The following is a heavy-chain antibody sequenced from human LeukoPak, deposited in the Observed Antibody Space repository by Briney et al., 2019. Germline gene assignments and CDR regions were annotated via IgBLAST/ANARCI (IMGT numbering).Heavy chain of an antibody. CDR1: GGSISSGGYS. V-gene: IGHV4-30-2*01. D-gene: IGHD1-26*01. CDR3: ARDLPGSGSYYYYYYMDV. CDR2: IYHSGST. Sequence: PSETLSLTCAVSGGSISSGGYSWSWIRQPPGKGLEWIGYIYHSGSTYYNPSLKSRVTISVDRSKNQFSLKLSSVTAADTAVYYCARDLPGSGSYYYYYYMDVWGKGTTVTVSS. J-gene: IGHJ6*03.